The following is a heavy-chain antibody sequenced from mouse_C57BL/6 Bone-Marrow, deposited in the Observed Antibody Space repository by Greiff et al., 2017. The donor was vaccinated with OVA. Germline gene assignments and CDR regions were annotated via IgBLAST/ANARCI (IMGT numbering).Heavy chain of an antibody. CDR2: INPNNGGT. V-gene: IGHV1-26*01. CDR1: GSTFTDYY. Sequence: QLQQSGPELVKPGASVKISCKASGSTFTDYYMNWVKQSHGKSLEWIGDINPNNGGTSYNQKFKGKATLTVDKSSSTAYMELRSLTSEDSAVYYCARRDYGSSFYYAMDYWGQGTSVTVSS. D-gene: IGHD1-1*01. CDR3: ARRDYGSSFYYAMDY. J-gene: IGHJ4*01.